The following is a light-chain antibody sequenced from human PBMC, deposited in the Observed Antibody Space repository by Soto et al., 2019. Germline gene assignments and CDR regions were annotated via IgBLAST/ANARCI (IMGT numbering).Light chain of an antibody. Sequence: DIQMTQSPSTLSASVGDRVTITCRASQSIGSWLAWYQQQPGKAPKLLIYKASYLESGVPSRFSGSGSETEFTLTIRSLQPDDFATYYCQQYSNYWTFGQGTKVDI. J-gene: IGKJ1*01. CDR1: QSIGSW. V-gene: IGKV1-5*03. CDR2: KAS. CDR3: QQYSNYWT.